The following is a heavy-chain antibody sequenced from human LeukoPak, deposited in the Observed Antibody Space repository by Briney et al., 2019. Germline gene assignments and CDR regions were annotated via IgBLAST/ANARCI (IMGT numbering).Heavy chain of an antibody. CDR2: ISSSGSTI. J-gene: IGHJ6*02. CDR1: GFTFSIYW. CDR3: ARGIPAYAYGMDV. Sequence: GSLRLSCAASGFTFSIYWMSWVRQAPGKGLEWVSYISSSGSTIYYADSVKGRFTISRDNAKNSLYLQMNSLRAEDTAVYYCARGIPAYAYGMDVWGQGTTVTVSS. V-gene: IGHV3-48*04.